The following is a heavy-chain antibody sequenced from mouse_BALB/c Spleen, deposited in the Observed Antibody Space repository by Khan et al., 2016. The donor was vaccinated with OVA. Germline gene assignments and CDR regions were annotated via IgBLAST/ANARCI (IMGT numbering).Heavy chain of an antibody. CDR2: INPSNGYT. J-gene: IGHJ3*01. CDR3: VRDGAYHWKDGWFSY. CDR1: GYTFISYT. Sequence: QLVQSGAELARPGASVKMSCKASGYTFISYTIHWIKKRPGQGLEWIGYINPSNGYTNYNQKFKDKATLTTDKSSTTAYLQLSSLTSDDSAVYNCVRDGAYHWKDGWFSYRGQGTLVTCSA. D-gene: IGHD2-10*01. V-gene: IGHV1-4*01.